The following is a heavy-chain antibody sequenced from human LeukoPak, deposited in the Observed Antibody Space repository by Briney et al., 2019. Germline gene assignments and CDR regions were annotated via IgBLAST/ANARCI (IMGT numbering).Heavy chain of an antibody. V-gene: IGHV3-48*01. Sequence: GGSLRLSCAASGFTFSSHRMNWVRQAPGKGLEWVADISGSSDDIHYADSVTGRFTISRDNAKNSVYLHMNSLRAEDTAVYYCARDGDSGSYRWEAFDIWGQGTMVTVSS. D-gene: IGHD1-26*01. CDR2: ISGSSDDI. CDR1: GFTFSSHR. J-gene: IGHJ3*02. CDR3: ARDGDSGSYRWEAFDI.